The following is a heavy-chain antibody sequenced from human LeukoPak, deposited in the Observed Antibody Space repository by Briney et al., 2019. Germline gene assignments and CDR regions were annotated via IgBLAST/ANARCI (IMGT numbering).Heavy chain of an antibody. CDR1: GGSFSGYY. CDR2: INHSGST. V-gene: IGHV4-34*01. J-gene: IGHJ4*02. CDR3: ASPAQQLVRGYLDY. Sequence: PSETLSLTCAVYGGSFSGYYWSWIRQPPGKGLEWIGEINHSGSTNYNPSLKSRVTISVDTSKNQFSLKLSSVTAADTAVYYCASPAQQLVRGYLDYWGQGTLVTVSS. D-gene: IGHD6-13*01.